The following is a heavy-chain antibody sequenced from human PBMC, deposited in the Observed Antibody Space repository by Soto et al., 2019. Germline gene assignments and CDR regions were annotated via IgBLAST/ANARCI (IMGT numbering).Heavy chain of an antibody. CDR2: INPANGNT. V-gene: IGHV1-3*05. J-gene: IGHJ4*02. CDR3: TRSAISPYGGLIGPFDY. Sequence: QVQLAQSGAEEGKPGASVKVSCEATGYTFTAYAMHWVRQAPGQRLEWMGWINPANGNTKYSQKFQGRLTITSDTSANTVYMELNSLTSEDTAMYYCTRSAISPYGGLIGPFDYWGQGNLVTVSS. CDR1: GYTFTAYA. D-gene: IGHD3-16*02.